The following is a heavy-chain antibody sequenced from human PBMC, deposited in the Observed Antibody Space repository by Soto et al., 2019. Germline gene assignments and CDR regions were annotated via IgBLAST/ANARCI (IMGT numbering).Heavy chain of an antibody. Sequence: QVQLVQSGAEVKKPESSVKVSCKAPGGTFSTYAISWVRQAPGQGLEWMGGIIPMFGTANYAQRFQDRVTMTADESTNTVNMELSSLRSEDTAGYFCASGIQLWLRRINNGYSGWGQGTLVTVSS. V-gene: IGHV1-69*12. J-gene: IGHJ4*02. CDR1: GGTFSTYA. D-gene: IGHD5-18*01. CDR2: IIPMFGTA. CDR3: ASGIQLWLRRINNGYSG.